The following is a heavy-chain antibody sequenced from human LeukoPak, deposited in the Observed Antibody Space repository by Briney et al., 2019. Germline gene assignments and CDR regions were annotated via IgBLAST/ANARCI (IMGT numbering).Heavy chain of an antibody. CDR3: AKDIATGNRLYYFDY. CDR1: GFTFDDYA. V-gene: IGHV3-9*01. D-gene: IGHD1-14*01. J-gene: IGHJ4*02. CDR2: ISWNSGSI. Sequence: GGSLRPSCLASGFTFDDYAMHWVRQAPGEGLEWVSGISWNSGSIGYADSVKGRFTISRDNAKNSLYLQMNSLRAEDTALYYCAKDIATGNRLYYFDYWGQGTLVTVSS.